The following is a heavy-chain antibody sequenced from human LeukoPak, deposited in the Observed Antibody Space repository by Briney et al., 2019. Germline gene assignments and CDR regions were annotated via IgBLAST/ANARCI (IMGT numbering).Heavy chain of an antibody. J-gene: IGHJ4*02. CDR1: GFTFSNHW. Sequence: GGSLRLSCAASGFTFSNHWMHWVRQTPGKGLAWVVNIETDGTTIHYADSVKGRFTISRDNAENTVYLQMNSLRAEDTGVYHCAREYNGGLDYWGQGTLVTVSS. CDR3: AREYNGGLDY. D-gene: IGHD5-12*01. V-gene: IGHV3-74*01. CDR2: IETDGTTI.